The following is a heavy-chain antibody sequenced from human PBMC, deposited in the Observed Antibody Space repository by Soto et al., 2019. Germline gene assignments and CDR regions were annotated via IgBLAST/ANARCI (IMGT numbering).Heavy chain of an antibody. J-gene: IGHJ4*02. D-gene: IGHD6-19*01. CDR3: ANWSPTQWLTPITDY. Sequence: GGSLRLSCAASGFTFSSYAMSWVRPAPGKGLEWVSAISGSGGSTYYADSVKGRFTISRDNSKNTLYLQMNSLRAEDTAVYYCANWSPTQWLTPITDYWGQGTLVTVSS. CDR2: ISGSGGST. CDR1: GFTFSSYA. V-gene: IGHV3-23*01.